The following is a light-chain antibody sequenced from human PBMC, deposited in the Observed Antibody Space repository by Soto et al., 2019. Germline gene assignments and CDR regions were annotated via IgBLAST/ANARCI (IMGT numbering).Light chain of an antibody. CDR2: DND. CDR1: ISNIGNNY. V-gene: IGLV1-51*01. Sequence: QSVLTQPPSVSAAPGRTVTISCSGGISNIGNNYVSWYQQVPGTAPKLLIKDNDKRPSEIPDRFSGSKSGTSATLDITGLQTGDEANYYCGTWDSSLSAVVFGGGTKLTVL. J-gene: IGLJ2*01. CDR3: GTWDSSLSAVV.